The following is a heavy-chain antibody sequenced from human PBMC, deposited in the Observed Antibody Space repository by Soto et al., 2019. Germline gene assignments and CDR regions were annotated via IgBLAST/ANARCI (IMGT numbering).Heavy chain of an antibody. Sequence: QLQLQESGPGLVKPSETLSLTCTVSGGSISSSSYYWGWIRQPPGKGLEWIGSIYYSGSTYYNPSLKSRATLSVDTSKNQFSLTLSSVTAADTAVYYCASPLVGATVGDAFDIWGQGTMVTVSS. CDR2: IYYSGST. CDR3: ASPLVGATVGDAFDI. J-gene: IGHJ3*02. CDR1: GGSISSSSYY. D-gene: IGHD1-26*01. V-gene: IGHV4-39*01.